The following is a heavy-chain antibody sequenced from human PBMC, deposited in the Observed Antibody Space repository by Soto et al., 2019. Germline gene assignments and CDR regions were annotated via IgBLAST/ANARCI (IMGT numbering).Heavy chain of an antibody. Sequence: QVQLQESGPGLVKPSGTLSLTCAVSGGSISSSNWWSWVRQPPGKRLEWIGEIYHSGSTNYNPSLKSRFTISVYKSKNQFSLKLSSVTAADTAVYYCARLEYSGYDSGYGMAVWGQGTTVTVSS. CDR3: ARLEYSGYDSGYGMAV. D-gene: IGHD5-12*01. J-gene: IGHJ6*02. CDR2: IYHSGST. V-gene: IGHV4-4*02. CDR1: GGSISSSNW.